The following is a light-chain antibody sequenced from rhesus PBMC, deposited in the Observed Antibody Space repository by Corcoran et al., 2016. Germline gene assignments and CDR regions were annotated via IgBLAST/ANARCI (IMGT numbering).Light chain of an antibody. CDR3: QQREDSPRT. Sequence: DIQMTHSPSSLSASVGDRVIITCRASQGSSNWLAWYQQKPGKAPKLLIYTSSNLETGGPPRFRGSSSGTDFTLTSSRLHPEDIETDYCQQREDSPRTFGQGTKVEIK. J-gene: IGKJ1*01. CDR1: QGSSNW. CDR2: TSS. V-gene: IGKV1-69*01.